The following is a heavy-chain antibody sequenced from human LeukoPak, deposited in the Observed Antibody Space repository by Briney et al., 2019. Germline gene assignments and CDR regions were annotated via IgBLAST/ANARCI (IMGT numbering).Heavy chain of an antibody. Sequence: ASVKVSCKASGYTFTGYYVHWVRQAPGQGLEWMGRINPDSGDTNFAQEFQGRVTMTRDTSISTVYMELSRLRSDDTAVYYCAREGADHYYFMDVWGKGTTVIVSS. CDR2: INPDSGDT. CDR3: AREGADHYYFMDV. CDR1: GYTFTGYY. J-gene: IGHJ6*03. V-gene: IGHV1-2*06.